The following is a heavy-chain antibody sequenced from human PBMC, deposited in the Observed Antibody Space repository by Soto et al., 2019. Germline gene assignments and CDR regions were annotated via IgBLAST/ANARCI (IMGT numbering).Heavy chain of an antibody. CDR3: ASPYDFWSGYHPPRRYGMDV. J-gene: IGHJ6*02. D-gene: IGHD3-3*01. Sequence: SVKVSCKASGGTFSSYAISWVRQAPGQGLEWMGGIIPIFGTANYAQKFQGRVTITADESTSTAYMELSSLRSEDTAVYYCASPYDFWSGYHPPRRYGMDVWGQGTTVTVSS. CDR2: IIPIFGTA. CDR1: GGTFSSYA. V-gene: IGHV1-69*13.